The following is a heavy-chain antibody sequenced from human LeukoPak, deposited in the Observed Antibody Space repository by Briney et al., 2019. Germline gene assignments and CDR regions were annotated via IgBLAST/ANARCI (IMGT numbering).Heavy chain of an antibody. CDR1: GGSISSFY. Sequence: SETLSLTCSVSGGSISSFYWSWIRQPPGKGLEWIGYIYYTGSTNYNPSLKSRVTMFVDMSKNQFSLRLSSVTAADTAVYYCARRSGPLLDSWGQGTLVTVSS. V-gene: IGHV4-59*08. D-gene: IGHD3-3*01. J-gene: IGHJ4*02. CDR3: ARRSGPLLDS. CDR2: IYYTGST.